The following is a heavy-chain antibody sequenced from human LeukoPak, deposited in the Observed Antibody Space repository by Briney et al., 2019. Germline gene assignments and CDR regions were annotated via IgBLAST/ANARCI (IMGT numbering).Heavy chain of an antibody. CDR2: ISWNSGSI. CDR3: AKDVFGSGSYNAFDV. CDR1: GFTFDDYA. Sequence: PGGSLRLSCAASGFTFDDYAMHWVRQAPGKGLEWVSGISWNSGSIGYADSVKGRFTISRDNAKNSLYLQMNFVRAEDTALYYCAKDVFGSGSYNAFDVWGQGTMVTVSS. V-gene: IGHV3-9*01. D-gene: IGHD3-10*01. J-gene: IGHJ3*01.